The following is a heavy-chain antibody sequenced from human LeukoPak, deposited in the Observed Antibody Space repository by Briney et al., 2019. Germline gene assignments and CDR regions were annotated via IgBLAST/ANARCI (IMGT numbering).Heavy chain of an antibody. J-gene: IGHJ4*02. CDR1: GYTFTSYD. Sequence: ASVKVSCKASGYTFTSYDINRVRQATGQGLEWMGWMNPNSGNTGYAQKFQGRVTITRNTSISTAYMELSSLRSEDTAVYYCARSIHEYYYGSGSYYKFDYWGQGTQVTVSS. D-gene: IGHD3-10*01. CDR3: ARSIHEYYYGSGSYYKFDY. CDR2: MNPNSGNT. V-gene: IGHV1-8*03.